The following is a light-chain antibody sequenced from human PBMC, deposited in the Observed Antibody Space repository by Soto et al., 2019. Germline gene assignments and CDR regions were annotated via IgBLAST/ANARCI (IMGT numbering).Light chain of an antibody. CDR1: SSDVGTYEY. CDR3: ISYASNGDVL. Sequence: QSALTQPASVSGSPGQSITISCTGTSSDVGTYEYVSWYQHHPGKAPKLMIYDVSNRPSGVSDRFSGSKSGNTASLTISGLQAEDEADYYCISYASNGDVLFGGGTKLPVL. CDR2: DVS. V-gene: IGLV2-14*03. J-gene: IGLJ2*01.